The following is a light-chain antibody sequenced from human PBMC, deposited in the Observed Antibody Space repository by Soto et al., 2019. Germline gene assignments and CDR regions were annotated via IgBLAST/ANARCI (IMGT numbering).Light chain of an antibody. J-gene: IGKJ2*01. CDR2: GAS. CDR1: QSVNNN. Sequence: EIILTQSPASLSVSPGERATLSCRASQSVNNNLAWYQQKRGQAPRLLIYGASTRATGIPGRFRGSGSGTEFTLTITSLQSEDFAVYFCQQYNNWPPDPFGQGTKRESK. CDR3: QQYNNWPPDP. V-gene: IGKV3-15*01.